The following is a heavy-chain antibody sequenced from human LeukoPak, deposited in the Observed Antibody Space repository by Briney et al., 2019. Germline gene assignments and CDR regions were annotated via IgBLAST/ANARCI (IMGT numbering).Heavy chain of an antibody. CDR3: ATHYYGSGPPLGD. J-gene: IGHJ4*02. V-gene: IGHV1-69*05. Sequence: SVKVSCKASGGTFSSYAISWVRQAPGQGLEWMGGIIPIFGTANYAQKFQGRVTITTDESTSTAYMELSSLRSEDTAVYYCATHYYGSGPPLGDWGQGTLVTVSS. D-gene: IGHD3-10*01. CDR1: GGTFSSYA. CDR2: IIPIFGTA.